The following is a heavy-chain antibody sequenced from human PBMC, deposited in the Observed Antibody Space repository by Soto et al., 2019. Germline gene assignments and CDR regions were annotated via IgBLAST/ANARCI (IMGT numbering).Heavy chain of an antibody. V-gene: IGHV4-39*01. Sequence: SETLSLTCTVSGGSISSSSYYWGWLRQPPGKGLEWIGSSYYSGSTYYNPSLKSRVTISVDTAKNQFSLKLSSVTAADTAVYYCARQPEPAYSSSWYLDRWGQGTLVTVSS. D-gene: IGHD6-13*01. CDR1: GGSISSSSYY. J-gene: IGHJ4*02. CDR2: SYYSGST. CDR3: ARQPEPAYSSSWYLDR.